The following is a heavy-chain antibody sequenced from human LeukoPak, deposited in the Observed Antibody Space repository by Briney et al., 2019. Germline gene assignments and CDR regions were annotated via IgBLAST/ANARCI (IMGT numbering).Heavy chain of an antibody. CDR2: ISYDGSNK. J-gene: IGHJ4*02. CDR1: GFTFSSYA. V-gene: IGHV3-30-3*01. D-gene: IGHD3-16*01. CDR3: ARGGSGPLDY. Sequence: GGSLRLSCVASGFTFSSYAMHWVRQAPGKGLEWVAVISYDGSNKYYADSVKGRFTISRDNSKNTLYLQMNSLRAEDTAVYYCARGGSGPLDYWGQGTLVTVSS.